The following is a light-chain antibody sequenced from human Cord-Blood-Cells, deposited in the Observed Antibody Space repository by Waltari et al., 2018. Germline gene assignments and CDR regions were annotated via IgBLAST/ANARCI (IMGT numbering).Light chain of an antibody. Sequence: QPALPQPASVSGSPGRSITISCTGTSSDVGGYNYVSWYQQHPGKAPKLMIYDVTTRPSGVSNRFSGSKSGNTASLTISGLQAEDEADYYCSSYTSSSVVFGGGTKLTVL. CDR1: SSDVGGYNY. V-gene: IGLV2-14*01. J-gene: IGLJ2*01. CDR2: DVT. CDR3: SSYTSSSVV.